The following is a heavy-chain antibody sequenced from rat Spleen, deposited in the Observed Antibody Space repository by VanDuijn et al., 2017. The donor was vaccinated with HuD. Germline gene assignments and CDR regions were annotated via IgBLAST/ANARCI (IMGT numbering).Heavy chain of an antibody. CDR2: ISYSGST. D-gene: IGHD4-3*01. Sequence: EVQLRESGPGLVKPSHSLSLTCSVTGHSITSSYRWNWIRKFPGNKMEWIGHISYSGSTSYNPSLKSRITITRDTSKNQFFLQLNSVTTEDTATYYCASAGYNWFAYWGQGTLVTVSS. CDR3: ASAGYNWFAY. V-gene: IGHV3-1*01. J-gene: IGHJ3*01. CDR1: GHSITSSY.